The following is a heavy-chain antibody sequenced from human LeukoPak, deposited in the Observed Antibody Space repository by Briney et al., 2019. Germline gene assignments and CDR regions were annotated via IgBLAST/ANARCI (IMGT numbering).Heavy chain of an antibody. J-gene: IGHJ4*02. CDR2: ISSSGSTI. CDR1: GFTFSRYE. CDR3: ARGYSSSWYKYYFDY. V-gene: IGHV3-48*03. D-gene: IGHD6-13*01. Sequence: GGSLRLSCAASGFTFSRYEMNWVRQAPGKGLEWVSYISSSGSTIYYADSVKGRFTISRDNAKNSLYLQMNSLRAEDTAVYYCARGYSSSWYKYYFDYWGQGTLVTVSS.